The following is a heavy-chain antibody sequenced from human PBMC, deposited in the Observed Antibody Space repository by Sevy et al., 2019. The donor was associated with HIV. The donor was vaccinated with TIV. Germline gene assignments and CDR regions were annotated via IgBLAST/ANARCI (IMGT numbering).Heavy chain of an antibody. D-gene: IGHD2-2*01. Sequence: SETLSLTCAVHDGSFSGYYWNWIRQLPGKGLEWIGEINESGITYYNPSPKSRVTISVDTSKKQFPLKLHSVTPADTAVYFCARSPPVVVVPGAPSWFDPWGQGTLVTVSS. CDR3: ARSPPVVVVPGAPSWFDP. J-gene: IGHJ5*02. CDR2: INESGIT. V-gene: IGHV4-34*01. CDR1: DGSFSGYY.